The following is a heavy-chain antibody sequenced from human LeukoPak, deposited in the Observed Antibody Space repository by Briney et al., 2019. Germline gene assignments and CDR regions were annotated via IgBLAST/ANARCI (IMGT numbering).Heavy chain of an antibody. CDR3: AKDRAGYDSPIDY. J-gene: IGHJ4*02. Sequence: GGSLRLSCAASGFTFSGSAMHWVRQASGKGLGWVGRIRSKANSYATAYAASVKGRFTISRDDSKNTAYLQVNSLRAEDTAVYYCAKDRAGYDSPIDYWGQGTLVTVSS. V-gene: IGHV3-73*01. D-gene: IGHD5-12*01. CDR2: IRSKANSYAT. CDR1: GFTFSGSA.